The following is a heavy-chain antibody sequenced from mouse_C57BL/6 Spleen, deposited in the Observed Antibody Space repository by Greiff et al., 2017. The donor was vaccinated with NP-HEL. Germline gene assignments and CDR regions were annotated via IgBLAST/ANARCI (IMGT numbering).Heavy chain of an antibody. D-gene: IGHD2-3*01. CDR1: GYTFTSYG. CDR3: ARSRGYDGYYDFFAY. V-gene: IGHV1-81*01. Sequence: QVQLQQSGAELARPGASVKLSCKASGYTFTSYGISWVKQRTGQGLEWIGEIYPRSGNTYYNEKFKGKATLTADKSSSTAYMELRSLTSEDSAVYFCARSRGYDGYYDFFAYWGQGTLVTVSA. J-gene: IGHJ3*01. CDR2: IYPRSGNT.